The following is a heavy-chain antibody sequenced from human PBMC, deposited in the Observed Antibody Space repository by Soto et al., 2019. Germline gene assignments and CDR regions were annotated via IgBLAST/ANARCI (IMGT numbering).Heavy chain of an antibody. J-gene: IGHJ6*03. Sequence: GGSLRLSCAASGFTFSSYAMSWVRQAPGKGLEWVSAISGSGGSTYYADSVKGRFTISRDNSKNTLYLQMNSLRAEDTAVYYCAELQGASYYYRSFWGKGTTVTGSS. CDR3: AELQGASYYYRSF. D-gene: IGHD1-1*01. CDR1: GFTFSSYA. V-gene: IGHV3-23*01. CDR2: ISGSGGST.